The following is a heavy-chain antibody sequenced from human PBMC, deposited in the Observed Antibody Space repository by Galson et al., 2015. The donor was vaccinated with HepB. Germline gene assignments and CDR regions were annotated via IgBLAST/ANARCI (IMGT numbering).Heavy chain of an antibody. V-gene: IGHV3-21*01. J-gene: IGHJ4*02. CDR1: GFTFSSYG. CDR3: ARDVRYCSGGTCRGADLQSYFEY. Sequence: SLRLSCAASGFTFSSYGMNWVRQAPGKGLEWVSSISNGRSYIFYADSVKGRFTISRDNAKNSLYLQMNSLRAEDTAVYYCARDVRYCSGGTCRGADLQSYFEYWGQGILVTVSS. CDR2: ISNGRSYI. D-gene: IGHD2-15*01.